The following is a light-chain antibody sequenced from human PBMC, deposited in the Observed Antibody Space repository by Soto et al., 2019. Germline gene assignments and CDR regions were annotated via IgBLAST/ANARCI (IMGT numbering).Light chain of an antibody. V-gene: IGLV1-44*01. Sequence: QSVLTQPPSASGTPGQRVTISCSGSSSNIGSNTVNWYQQLPGTAPNNLIYYNNQRPSGVPDRFSCAKSGTSASLAISGRQSEDEDDYYCAAWDDSLNGLVFGGGTKLTVL. CDR1: SSNIGSNT. CDR2: YNN. CDR3: AAWDDSLNGLV. J-gene: IGLJ2*01.